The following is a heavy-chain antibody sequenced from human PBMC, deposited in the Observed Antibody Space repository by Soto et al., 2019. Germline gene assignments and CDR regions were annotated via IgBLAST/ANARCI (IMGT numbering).Heavy chain of an antibody. D-gene: IGHD2-2*01. J-gene: IGHJ4*02. CDR2: IYHSGST. Sequence: SDTLSLTCAVSGGSLSSSNWWRWVRQTPGKGLEWIGEIYHSGSTNYNPSLKSRVTISVDKSKNQFSLKLSSVTAADTAVYYCARSPPYCISTSCYAATSFDYWGQGTLVTGSS. CDR3: ARSPPYCISTSCYAATSFDY. V-gene: IGHV4-4*02. CDR1: GGSLSSSNW.